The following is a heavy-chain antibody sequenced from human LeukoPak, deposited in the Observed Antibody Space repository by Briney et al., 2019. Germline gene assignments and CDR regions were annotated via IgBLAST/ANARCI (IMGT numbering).Heavy chain of an antibody. Sequence: PGGSLRLSCAASGFTFSGYWMHWVRQVPGKGLLWVSRINTDGSSTTYADSVKGRFTISRDNTKNTLYLQVNSLRAEDTAVYYCARQSYYYDSSGYYHDYWGQGTLFTVSS. D-gene: IGHD3-22*01. CDR3: ARQSYYYDSSGYYHDY. V-gene: IGHV3-74*01. CDR1: GFTFSGYW. CDR2: INTDGSST. J-gene: IGHJ4*02.